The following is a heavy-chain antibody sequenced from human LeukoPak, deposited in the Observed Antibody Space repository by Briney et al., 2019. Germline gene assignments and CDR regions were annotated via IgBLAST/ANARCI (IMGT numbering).Heavy chain of an antibody. CDR2: INPKNGGT. CDR3: ARRGAYFDY. J-gene: IGHJ4*02. V-gene: IGHV1-2*02. Sequence: APVKVSCKTSGYSFTGYYMHWVRQAPGQGLEWMGWINPKNGGTNYPQKFQGRVTVTTDTSVGTAYMELSSLASDDTAVYYCARRGAYFDYWGQGTLVTVSS. CDR1: GYSFTGYY.